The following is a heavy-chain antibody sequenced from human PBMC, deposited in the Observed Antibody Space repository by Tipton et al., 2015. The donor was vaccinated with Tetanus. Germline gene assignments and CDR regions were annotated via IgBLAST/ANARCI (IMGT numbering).Heavy chain of an antibody. D-gene: IGHD3-22*01. J-gene: IGHJ3*02. V-gene: IGHV5-51*01. CDR3: ARRGDYVFYYESSGYLWGAAFDI. CDR2: VYYSGTT. CDR1: GYTFNTYW. Sequence: QLVQSGAEVKRPGESLKISCKGSGYTFNTYWIAWVRQKPGKGLEWIGSVYYSGTTYYNPSLRNRLTVSRDTSKNQFSLNLNSVTAADTAVYYCARRGDYVFYYESSGYLWGAAFDIWGQGTMVSVSA.